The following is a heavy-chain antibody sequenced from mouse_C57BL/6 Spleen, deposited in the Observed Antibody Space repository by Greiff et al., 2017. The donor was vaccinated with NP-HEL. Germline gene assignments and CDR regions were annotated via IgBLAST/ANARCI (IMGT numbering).Heavy chain of an antibody. CDR1: GFNIKDYY. V-gene: IGHV14-1*01. Sequence: VQLQQSGAELVRPGASVKLSCTASGFNIKDYYMHWVKQRPEQGLEWIGRIGPEDGDTEYAPKFQGKATMTADTSSNTAYLQLSSLTSEDTAVYYCTITTVVARYFDVWGTGTTVTVSS. J-gene: IGHJ1*03. D-gene: IGHD1-1*01. CDR2: IGPEDGDT. CDR3: TITTVVARYFDV.